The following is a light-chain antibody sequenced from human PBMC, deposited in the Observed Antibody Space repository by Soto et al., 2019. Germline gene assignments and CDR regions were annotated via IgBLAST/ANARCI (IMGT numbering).Light chain of an antibody. CDR1: QSVSSSY. CDR3: QQYGRART. V-gene: IGKV3-20*01. Sequence: EIVLTQSPGTLSLSPGERATLSCRASQSVSSSYLAWYQQKPGQAPRLLICGASSRATGIPDRFSGGGSGTDFTRTISRLEPEDIAVYCCQQYGRARTFGQGTKAEI. CDR2: GAS. J-gene: IGKJ1*01.